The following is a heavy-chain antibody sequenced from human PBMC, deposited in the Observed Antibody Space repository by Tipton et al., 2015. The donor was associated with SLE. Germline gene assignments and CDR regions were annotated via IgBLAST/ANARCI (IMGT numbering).Heavy chain of an antibody. V-gene: IGHV4-61*02. J-gene: IGHJ4*02. D-gene: IGHD3-3*01. Sequence: TLSLTCTVSGGSISSGSYYWSWIRQPAGKGLEWIGRIYTSGSTNYNPSLKSRVTISVDTSKNQFSLKLSSVTAADTALYYCARHKLGFSWSYFDSWGQGTRVTVSS. CDR3: ARHKLGFSWSYFDS. CDR2: IYTSGST. CDR1: GGSISSGSYY.